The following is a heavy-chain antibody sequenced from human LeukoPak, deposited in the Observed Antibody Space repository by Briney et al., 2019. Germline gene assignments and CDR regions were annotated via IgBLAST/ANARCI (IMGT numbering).Heavy chain of an antibody. V-gene: IGHV3-73*01. CDR3: TRDLSISWANFDY. D-gene: IGHD6-13*01. Sequence: PGGSLRLSCAASGFTFSGSAMHWVRQASGKGLEWVGRIRSKANSYATAYAASVKGRFTISRDDSKNTAYLQMNSLKTEDTAVYYCTRDLSISWANFDYWGQGTLVTVSS. CDR2: IRSKANSYAT. CDR1: GFTFSGSA. J-gene: IGHJ4*02.